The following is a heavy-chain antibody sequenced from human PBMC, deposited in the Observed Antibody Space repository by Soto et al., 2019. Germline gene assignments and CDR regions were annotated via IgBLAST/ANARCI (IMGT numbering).Heavy chain of an antibody. CDR1: GFIFSGHT. CDR3: VSWIFAHLDQ. CDR2: IDQTGAYT. V-gene: IGHV3-23*05. J-gene: IGHJ4*02. D-gene: IGHD3-3*01. Sequence: WGSRRLSCSPSGFIFSGHTMSWVREAPGTGLEWVSSIDQTGAYTNYAETVKGRFTLSRDNSRNTLDLQMNSLRAADTALYYCVSWIFAHLDQWGQGTPVTVSS.